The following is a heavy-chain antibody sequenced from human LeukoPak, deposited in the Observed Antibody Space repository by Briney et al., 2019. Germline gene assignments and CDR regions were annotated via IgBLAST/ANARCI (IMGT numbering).Heavy chain of an antibody. CDR3: AKAGIVILDY. V-gene: IGHV3-48*03. J-gene: IGHJ4*02. Sequence: GGSLRLSCAASGFTFSSYEMNWVRQAPGKGLEWVSYISSSGSTIYYADSVKGRFTISRDNSKNTLYLQMNSLRAEDTAVYYCAKAGIVILDYWGQGTLVTVSS. CDR2: ISSSGSTI. D-gene: IGHD1-26*01. CDR1: GFTFSSYE.